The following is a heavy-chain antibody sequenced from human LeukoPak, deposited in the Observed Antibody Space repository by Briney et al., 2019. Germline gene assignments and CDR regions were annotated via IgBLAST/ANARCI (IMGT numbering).Heavy chain of an antibody. D-gene: IGHD4-17*01. CDR2: IYSGGST. Sequence: GSLRLSCAASGFTVSSNYMSWVRRAPGKGLEWVSVIYSGGSTYYADSVKGRFTISRDNSKNTLYLQMNSLRAEDTAVYYCARDRVLYGDYGDYYYYGMDVWGQGTTVTVSS. CDR3: ARDRVLYGDYGDYYYYGMDV. V-gene: IGHV3-66*01. J-gene: IGHJ6*02. CDR1: GFTVSSNY.